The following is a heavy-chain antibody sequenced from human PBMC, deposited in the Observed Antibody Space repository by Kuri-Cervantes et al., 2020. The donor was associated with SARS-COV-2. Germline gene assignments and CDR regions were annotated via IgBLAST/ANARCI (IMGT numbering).Heavy chain of an antibody. CDR1: GFSLSTRGVG. CDR3: AHGTVTTSRKYYFDY. V-gene: IGHV2-5*01. Sequence: SGPTLVKPTQTLTLTCTFSGFSLSTRGVGVGWIRQPPGKALEWLALTYWNDDKRYSPSLKSRLTITKDTSKNQVVLTMTNMDPVDTATYYGAHGTVTTSRKYYFDYWGQGTLVTVSS. D-gene: IGHD4-11*01. CDR2: TYWNDDK. J-gene: IGHJ4*02.